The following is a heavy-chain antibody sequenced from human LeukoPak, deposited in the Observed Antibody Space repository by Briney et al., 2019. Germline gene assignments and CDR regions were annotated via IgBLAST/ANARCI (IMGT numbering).Heavy chain of an antibody. D-gene: IGHD3-10*01. CDR2: IWYDGSDK. J-gene: IGHJ4*02. CDR3: TRDMWFSGSGSGAIDY. CDR1: GFNFNNYG. Sequence: PGGSLRLSCAASGFNFNNYGMHWVRQAPGKGLEWVAVIWYDGSDKYYADSAKGRFIISRDNSKNTLYLQMNSLRAEDTALYYCTRDMWFSGSGSGAIDYWGQGTLVTVSS. V-gene: IGHV3-33*08.